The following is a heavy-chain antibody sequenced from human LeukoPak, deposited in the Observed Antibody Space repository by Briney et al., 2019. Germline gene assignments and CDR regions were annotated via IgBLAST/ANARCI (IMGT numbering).Heavy chain of an antibody. CDR3: ARVAAAAGSYYFDY. V-gene: IGHV1-69*04. CDR2: VIPILGIA. J-gene: IGHJ4*02. CDR1: GGTFSSYA. Sequence: GASVKVSCKASGGTFSSYAISWVRQAPGQGLEWMGRVIPILGIANYAQKFQGRVTITADKSTSTAYRELSSLRSEDTAVYYCARVAAAAGSYYFDYWGQGTLVTVSS. D-gene: IGHD6-13*01.